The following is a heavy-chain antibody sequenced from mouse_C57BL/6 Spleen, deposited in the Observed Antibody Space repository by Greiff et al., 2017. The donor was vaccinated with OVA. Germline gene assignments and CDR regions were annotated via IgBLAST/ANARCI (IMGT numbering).Heavy chain of an antibody. V-gene: IGHV5-17*01. D-gene: IGHD4-1*01. Sequence: EVKVVESGGGLVKPGGSLKLSCAASGFTFSDYGMHWVRQAPEKGLEWVAYISSGSSTLYYADTVKGRFTISRDNAKNTLFLQMTSLRSEDTAMYYCARLLTGAYWGQGTLVTVSA. J-gene: IGHJ3*01. CDR2: ISSGSSTL. CDR3: ARLLTGAY. CDR1: GFTFSDYG.